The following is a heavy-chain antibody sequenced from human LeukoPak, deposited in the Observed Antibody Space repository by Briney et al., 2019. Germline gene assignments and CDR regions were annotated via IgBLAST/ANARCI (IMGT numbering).Heavy chain of an antibody. Sequence: SETLSLTCTVSGDSISSSNCYWGWIRQPPGKGLEWIGSIYFSGGTYYNASLKSRVTISVDTSKNQFSLKLSSVTAADTAVYYCARGLDNWNVYIFNYWGQGTLLTVSS. D-gene: IGHD1-20*01. V-gene: IGHV4-39*01. CDR1: GDSISSSNCY. J-gene: IGHJ4*02. CDR2: IYFSGGT. CDR3: ARGLDNWNVYIFNY.